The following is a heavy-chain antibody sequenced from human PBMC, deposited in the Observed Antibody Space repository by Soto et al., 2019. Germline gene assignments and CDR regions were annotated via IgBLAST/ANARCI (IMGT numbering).Heavy chain of an antibody. Sequence: QVQLQESGPGLVKPSETLSLACTVSGGSFGNYYWSWIRQPPGKGLEWIGYIYYRGSTSYNPSLKSRATISIATSKHQLALRLSSVTAADSAVYYCATGLFVPDNYFYYGVDVWGHGTAVTISS. CDR3: ATGLFVPDNYFYYGVDV. CDR2: IYYRGST. J-gene: IGHJ6*02. CDR1: GGSFGNYY. V-gene: IGHV4-59*01. D-gene: IGHD2-21*01.